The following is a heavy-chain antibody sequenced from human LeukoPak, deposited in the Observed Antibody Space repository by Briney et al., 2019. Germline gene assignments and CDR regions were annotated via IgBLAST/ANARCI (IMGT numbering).Heavy chain of an antibody. CDR3: SRGVVTRWRLFDY. CDR2: ITGSGAFT. D-gene: IGHD4-23*01. J-gene: IGHJ4*02. Sequence: PGGSLRLSCAASGFTFITYSMTWVRQAPGRGLEWVSAITGSGAFTDYADSVKSRFTISRDNSKNTLYLQMNSLRAEDTAVYYCSRGVVTRWRLFDYWGQGTLVTVSS. CDR1: GFTFITYS. V-gene: IGHV3-23*01.